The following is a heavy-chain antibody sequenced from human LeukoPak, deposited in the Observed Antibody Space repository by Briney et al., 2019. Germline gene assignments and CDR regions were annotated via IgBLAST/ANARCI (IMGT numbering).Heavy chain of an antibody. J-gene: IGHJ4*02. CDR3: AKDLVDIVATIDHYFDY. Sequence: PGGSLRLSCAASGFTFSSYGMHWVRQAPGKGLEWVAFIRYDGSNKYYADSVKGRFTISRDNSKNTLYLQMNSLRAEDTAVYYCAKDLVDIVATIDHYFDYWGQGTLVTASS. V-gene: IGHV3-30*02. CDR1: GFTFSSYG. D-gene: IGHD5-12*01. CDR2: IRYDGSNK.